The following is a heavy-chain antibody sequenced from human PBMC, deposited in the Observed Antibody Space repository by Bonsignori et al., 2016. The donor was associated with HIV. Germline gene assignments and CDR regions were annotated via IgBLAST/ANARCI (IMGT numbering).Heavy chain of an antibody. CDR2: IYYSGST. V-gene: IGHV4-59*01. CDR1: GGSISSYY. Sequence: SETLSLTCTVSGGSISSYYWSWIRQPPGKGLEWIGYIYYSGSTNYNPSLKSRVTISVDTSKNQFSLKLSSVTAADTAVYYCARGPFGIFSHMDVWGQRDHGHRLL. D-gene: IGHD3-10*01. CDR3: ARGPFGIFSHMDV. J-gene: IGHJ6*03.